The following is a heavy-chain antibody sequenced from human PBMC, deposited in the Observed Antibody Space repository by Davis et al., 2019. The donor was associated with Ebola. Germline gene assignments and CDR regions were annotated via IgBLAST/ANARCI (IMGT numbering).Heavy chain of an antibody. CDR1: GFTFSSSA. D-gene: IGHD4-23*01. V-gene: IGHV3-23*01. J-gene: IGHJ5*02. Sequence: GESLKISCAASGFTFSSSAMSWVRQAPGKGLEWVSTISGSGATTYYADPVRGQFTVSRDNPMNTLYLQMNSLRAEDTAVYYCAKGGLVTCWFDPWGQGTLVTVSS. CDR3: AKGGLVTCWFDP. CDR2: ISGSGATT.